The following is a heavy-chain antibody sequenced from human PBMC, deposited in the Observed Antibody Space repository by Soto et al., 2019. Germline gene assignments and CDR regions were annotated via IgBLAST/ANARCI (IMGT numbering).Heavy chain of an antibody. Sequence: EVQLLESGGGLVQPGGSLRLSCAASGFTFSSYAMSWVRQAPGKGLEWVSAISGSGGSTYYADSVKGRFTISRDNSKNTLFLQMNSLRAEDTAVYYCAKVSGQYSSGDYWGQGTLVTVSS. J-gene: IGHJ4*02. CDR1: GFTFSSYA. V-gene: IGHV3-23*01. CDR2: ISGSGGST. CDR3: AKVSGQYSSGDY. D-gene: IGHD6-19*01.